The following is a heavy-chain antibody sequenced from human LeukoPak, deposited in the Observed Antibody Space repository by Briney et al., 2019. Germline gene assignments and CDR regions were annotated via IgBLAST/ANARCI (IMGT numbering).Heavy chain of an antibody. CDR3: ARTPDRVLNYYYYMDV. CDR1: GGTFSSYA. CDR2: IIPIFGTA. D-gene: IGHD3/OR15-3a*01. Sequence: GSSVKVYCKASGGTFSSYAISWVRQAPGQGLEWMGGIIPIFGTANYAQKFQGRVTITTDESTSTAYMELSSLRSEDTAVYYCARTPDRVLNYYYYMDVWGKGTTVTVSS. V-gene: IGHV1-69*05. J-gene: IGHJ6*03.